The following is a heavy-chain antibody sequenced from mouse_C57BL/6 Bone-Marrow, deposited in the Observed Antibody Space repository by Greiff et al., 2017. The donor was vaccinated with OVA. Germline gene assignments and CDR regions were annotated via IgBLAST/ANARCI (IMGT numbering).Heavy chain of an antibody. CDR2: IYPRSGNT. D-gene: IGHD1-1*01. V-gene: IGHV1-81*01. CDR3: ARPFYGSSLDY. CDR1: GYNFTSYG. J-gene: IGHJ2*01. Sequence: QVQLQQSGAELARPGASVKLSCKASGYNFTSYGISWVKQRTGQGLEWIGEIYPRSGNTYYNEKFKGKATLTADKSSSTAYMELRSLTSEDSAVYFCARPFYGSSLDYWGQGTTLTVSS.